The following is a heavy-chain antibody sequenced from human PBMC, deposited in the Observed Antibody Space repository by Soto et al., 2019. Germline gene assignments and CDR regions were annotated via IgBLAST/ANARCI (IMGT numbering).Heavy chain of an antibody. Sequence: GASVKVSCKASGYTFTGYYMHWVRQAPGQGLEWMGWINPNSGGTNYAQKFQGWVTMTRDTSISTAYMELSRLRSDDTAVYYCARVVGRIAAAGNYFDYWGQGTLVTVSS. CDR1: GYTFTGYY. CDR2: INPNSGGT. J-gene: IGHJ4*02. V-gene: IGHV1-2*04. CDR3: ARVVGRIAAAGNYFDY. D-gene: IGHD6-13*01.